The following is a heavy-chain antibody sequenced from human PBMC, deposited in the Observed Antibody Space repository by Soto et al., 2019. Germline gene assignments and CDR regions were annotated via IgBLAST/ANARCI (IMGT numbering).Heavy chain of an antibody. CDR1: GYTFTSYD. D-gene: IGHD2-15*01. V-gene: IGHV1-8*01. CDR2: MNPNSGNT. CDR3: ARGRYCSGGSCYVKDY. Sequence: ASVKVSCKASGYTFTSYDINWVRQATGQGLEWMGWMNPNSGNTGYAQKFQGRVTMTKNTSISTAYMELSSLRSEDMAVYYCARGRYCSGGSCYVKDYWGQGTLVTVSS. J-gene: IGHJ4*02.